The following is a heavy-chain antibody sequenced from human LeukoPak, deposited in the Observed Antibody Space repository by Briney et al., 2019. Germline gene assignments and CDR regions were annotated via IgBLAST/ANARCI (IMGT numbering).Heavy chain of an antibody. CDR3: ARLHGGRFDL. Sequence: SSETLSLTCAVPGGSISSGGYSWSWIRQPPGKGLEWIGYIYHSGSTYYNPSLKSRVTISVDTSKNQFSLKLSSVTAADTAVYYCARLHGGRFDLWGRGTLVTVSS. J-gene: IGHJ2*01. CDR1: GGSISSGGYS. CDR2: IYHSGST. V-gene: IGHV4-30-2*02. D-gene: IGHD4-23*01.